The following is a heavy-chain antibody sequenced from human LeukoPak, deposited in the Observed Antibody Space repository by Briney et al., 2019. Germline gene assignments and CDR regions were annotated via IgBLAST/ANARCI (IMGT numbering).Heavy chain of an antibody. CDR3: ARGGNSSHNWFDP. J-gene: IGHJ5*02. D-gene: IGHD6-13*01. CDR1: GFTFSDHG. CDR2: IRNDGSNG. Sequence: PGGSLRLSSAASGFTFSDHGMHWVRQAPGKGLEWVAFIRNDGSNGYYPDSVKGRFTISRDNSRNTLYLQMNSLRAEDTAFYFCARGGNSSHNWFDPWGQGTRVTVSS. V-gene: IGHV3-30*02.